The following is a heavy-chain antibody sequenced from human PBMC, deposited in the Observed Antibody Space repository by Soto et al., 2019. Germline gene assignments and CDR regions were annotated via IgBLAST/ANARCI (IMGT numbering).Heavy chain of an antibody. Sequence: GASVKVSCKISGYTFTNYGITWVRQAPGQGLKWMGWISAYNGDTNYAQKFQGRVIMTTDTSTTTAYMELRSLRSDDTAVYYCARGPAGGLRGGVSYWGQGTLVTVSS. CDR1: GYTFTNYG. CDR2: ISAYNGDT. V-gene: IGHV1-18*04. D-gene: IGHD2-15*01. J-gene: IGHJ4*02. CDR3: ARGPAGGLRGGVSY.